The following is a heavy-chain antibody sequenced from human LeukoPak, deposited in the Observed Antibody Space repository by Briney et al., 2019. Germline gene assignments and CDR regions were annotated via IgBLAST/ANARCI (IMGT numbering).Heavy chain of an antibody. J-gene: IGHJ4*02. V-gene: IGHV3-21*01. CDR3: AKDPDSGIAAAGTDDY. CDR1: GFTFSSYS. CDR2: ISSSSSYI. D-gene: IGHD6-13*01. Sequence: GGSLRLSCAASGFTFSSYSMNWVRQAPGKGLEWVSSISSSSSYIYYADSVKGRFTVSRDNSKNTLYLQMNSLRAEDTAVYYCAKDPDSGIAAAGTDDYWGQGTLVTVSS.